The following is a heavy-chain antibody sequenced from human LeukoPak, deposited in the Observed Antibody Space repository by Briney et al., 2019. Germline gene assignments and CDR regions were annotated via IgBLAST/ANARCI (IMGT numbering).Heavy chain of an antibody. CDR1: GYSISSGYY. CDR3: ARDWGFIAVAGPAGY. D-gene: IGHD6-19*01. J-gene: IGHJ4*02. Sequence: SETLSLTCTVSGYSISSGYYWGWIRQPPGKGLEWIGSIYHSGSTYYNPSLKSRVTISVDTSKNQFSLKLSSVTAADTAVYYCARDWGFIAVAGPAGYWGQGTLVTVSS. V-gene: IGHV4-38-2*02. CDR2: IYHSGST.